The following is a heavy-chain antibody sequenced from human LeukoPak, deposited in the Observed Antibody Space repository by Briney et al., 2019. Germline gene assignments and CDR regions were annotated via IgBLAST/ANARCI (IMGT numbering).Heavy chain of an antibody. CDR3: TYEEMATITY. V-gene: IGHV3-73*01. Sequence: AGGSLRLSCAASGFSFSDSTMNWVRQASGQGLGGVGRIRRRDNTYVTAYTASVKGRFTISRDDSKNTAYLQMNSLNTEDTAMYFCTYEEMATITYWGQGTLVTVSS. D-gene: IGHD5-24*01. J-gene: IGHJ4*02. CDR2: IRRRDNTYVT. CDR1: GFSFSDST.